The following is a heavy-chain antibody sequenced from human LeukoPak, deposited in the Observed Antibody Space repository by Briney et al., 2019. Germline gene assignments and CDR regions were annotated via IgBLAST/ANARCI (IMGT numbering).Heavy chain of an antibody. CDR1: GYTFTGYY. V-gene: IGHV1-2*02. D-gene: IGHD2-2*02. CDR3: ARDRKYCSSTSCYKGWFDP. J-gene: IGHJ5*02. Sequence: ASVKVSCKASGYTFTGYYKHWVRQAPGQGLEWMGWINPNSGGTNYAQKFQGRVTMTRDTSISTAYMELSRLRSDDTAVYYCARDRKYCSSTSCYKGWFDPWGQGTLVTVSS. CDR2: INPNSGGT.